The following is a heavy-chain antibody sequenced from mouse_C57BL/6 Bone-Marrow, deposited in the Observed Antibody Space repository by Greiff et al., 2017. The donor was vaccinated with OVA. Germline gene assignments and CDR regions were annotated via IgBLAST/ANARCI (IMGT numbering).Heavy chain of an antibody. CDR2: IDPETGGT. CDR1: GYTFTDYE. V-gene: IGHV1-15*01. D-gene: IGHD1-1*01. J-gene: IGHJ2*01. CDR3: ARWGSYYYGSLYYFDY. Sequence: VQLQQSGAELVRPGASVTLSCKASGYTFTDYEMHWVKQTPVHGLEWIGAIDPETGGTAYNQKFKSKATLTVDKPSSTAYMQLSSLTSEDSAVYYCARWGSYYYGSLYYFDYWGQGTTLTVSS.